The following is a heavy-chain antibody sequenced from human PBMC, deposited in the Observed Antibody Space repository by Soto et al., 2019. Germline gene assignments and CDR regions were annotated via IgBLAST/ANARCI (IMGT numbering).Heavy chain of an antibody. J-gene: IGHJ5*02. CDR2: ISHTGST. V-gene: IGHV4-30-2*01. Sequence: SETLSLTCAVSGGSITRGNSYSWSWIRQPPGKGLEWIGSISHTGSTSYNPSLKSRLTMSVDKSKNQFSLRLSSVTAADMAVYYCARAVAPYFGTWFDPWGQGILVTVSS. CDR1: GGSITRGNSYS. D-gene: IGHD3-10*01. CDR3: ARAVAPYFGTWFDP.